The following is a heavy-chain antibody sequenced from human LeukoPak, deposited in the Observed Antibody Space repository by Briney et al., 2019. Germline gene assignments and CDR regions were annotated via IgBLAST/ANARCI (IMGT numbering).Heavy chain of an antibody. CDR2: IYYSGST. D-gene: IGHD6-19*01. V-gene: IGHV4-61*01. J-gene: IGHJ4*02. CDR1: GGSVSSGSYY. Sequence: SETLSLTCTVSGGSVSSGSYYWSWIRQPPGKGLEWIGYIYYSGSTNYNPSLKSRVTISVDTSKNQFSLKLSSVTAADTAVYYCARQRGLELGYWGQGTLVTVSS. CDR3: ARQRGLELGY.